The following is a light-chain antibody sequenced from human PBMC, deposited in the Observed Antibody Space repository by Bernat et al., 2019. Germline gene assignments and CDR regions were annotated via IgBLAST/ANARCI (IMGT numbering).Light chain of an antibody. CDR2: DVN. V-gene: IGLV2-8*01. J-gene: IGLJ2*01. CDR3: SSYAGSGTEL. Sequence: QSVLTQPPSASGSPGQSVTISCTGTSSDVGGYNFLSWYQHHPGQAPKLIIYDVNKRPSGVPDRFSGSKSGNTASLTVSGLQAEDEAHYYCSSYAGSGTELFGGGTKLTVL. CDR1: SSDVGGYNF.